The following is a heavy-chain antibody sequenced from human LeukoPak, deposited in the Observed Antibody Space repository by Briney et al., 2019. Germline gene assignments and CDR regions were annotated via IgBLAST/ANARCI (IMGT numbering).Heavy chain of an antibody. V-gene: IGHV1-69*01. J-gene: IGHJ4*02. D-gene: IGHD3-10*01. Sequence: SVKVSCKASGGTFSSYAISWVRQAPGQGLEWMGGIIPIFGTANYAQKFQGRVTITADESTSTAYMELSSLRSEDTAVYYCARDRILWFGESRVFDYWGQGTLVTVSS. CDR2: IIPIFGTA. CDR1: GGTFSSYA. CDR3: ARDRILWFGESRVFDY.